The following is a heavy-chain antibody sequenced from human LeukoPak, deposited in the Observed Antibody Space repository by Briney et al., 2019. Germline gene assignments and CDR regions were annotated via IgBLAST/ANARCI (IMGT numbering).Heavy chain of an antibody. CDR3: ARDLSGQRFLEWLRAFDI. CDR2: IIPIFGTA. V-gene: IGHV1-69*06. Sequence: GASVKVSCKASGYTFTGYYMHWVRQAPGQGLEWMGGIIPIFGTANYAQKFQGRVTITADKSTSTAYMELSSLRSEDTAVYYCARDLSGQRFLEWLRAFDIWGQGTMVTVSS. J-gene: IGHJ3*02. D-gene: IGHD3-3*01. CDR1: GYTFTGYY.